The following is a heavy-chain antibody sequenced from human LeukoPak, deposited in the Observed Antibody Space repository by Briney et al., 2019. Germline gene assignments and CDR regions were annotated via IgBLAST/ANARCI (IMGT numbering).Heavy chain of an antibody. J-gene: IGHJ4*02. Sequence: SETLSLTRTVSGGSITSDYWSWLRQPPGKGLEWIAYIRYSGTTNYNPSLKSRVTISLDTSKNQFSLKLTSVTAADTAVYYCARGAGWYDNWGQGTLVTVSS. CDR3: ARGAGWYDN. D-gene: IGHD6-19*01. CDR1: GGSITSDY. CDR2: IRYSGTT. V-gene: IGHV4-59*01.